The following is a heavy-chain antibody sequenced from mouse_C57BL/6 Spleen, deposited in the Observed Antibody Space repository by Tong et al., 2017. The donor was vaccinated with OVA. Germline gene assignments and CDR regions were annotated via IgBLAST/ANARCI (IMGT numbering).Heavy chain of an antibody. V-gene: IGHV2-9*02. J-gene: IGHJ3*01. CDR3: AKTGLFAY. CDR1: GFSLTSYG. D-gene: IGHD4-1*01. CDR2: IWAGGST. Sequence: VQLQESGPGLVAPSQSLSITCTVSGFSLTSYGVHWVRQPPGKGLEWLGVIWAGGSTNYNSALMSRLSISKDNSKSQVFLKMNSLQTDETAMYYCAKTGLFAYWGQGTLVTVSA.